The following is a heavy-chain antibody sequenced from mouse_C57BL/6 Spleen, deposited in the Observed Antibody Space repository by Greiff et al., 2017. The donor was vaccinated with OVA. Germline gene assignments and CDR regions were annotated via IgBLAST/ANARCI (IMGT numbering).Heavy chain of an antibody. V-gene: IGHV3-6*01. J-gene: IGHJ2*01. D-gene: IGHD2-3*01. Sequence: ESGPGLVKPSQSLSLTCSVTGYSITSGYYWNWIRQFPGNKLEWMGYISYDGSNNYNPSLKNRISITRDTSKNQFFLKLNSVTTEDTATYYCARGAIDDGYPYYFDYWGQGTTLTVSS. CDR3: ARGAIDDGYPYYFDY. CDR2: ISYDGSN. CDR1: GYSITSGYY.